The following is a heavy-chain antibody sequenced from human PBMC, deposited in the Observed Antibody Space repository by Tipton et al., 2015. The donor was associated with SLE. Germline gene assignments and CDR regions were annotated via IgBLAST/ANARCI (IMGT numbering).Heavy chain of an antibody. V-gene: IGHV3-21*04. CDR1: GFTFSTYS. J-gene: IGHJ4*02. Sequence: SLRLSCAASGFTFSTYSMTWVRQAPGKGLEWVSSISSSGYYLYYADSVKGRFTISRDSAKNSLYLQINSLRPEDTALYYCAKDIGNSGYLFDYWGQGALVTVSS. D-gene: IGHD5-12*01. CDR3: AKDIGNSGYLFDY. CDR2: ISSSGYYL.